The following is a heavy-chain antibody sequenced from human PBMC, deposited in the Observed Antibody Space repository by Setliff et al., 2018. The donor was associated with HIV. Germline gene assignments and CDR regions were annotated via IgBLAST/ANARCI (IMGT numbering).Heavy chain of an antibody. V-gene: IGHV1-24*01. CDR2: FDPEDGET. J-gene: IGHJ3*02. CDR1: GYTLTELS. CDR3: ATRSAAAGSGPGAFDS. D-gene: IGHD6-13*01. Sequence: ASVKVSCKVSGYTLTELSRHWVRQAPGKGLEWMGGFDPEDGETIYAQKFQGRVTMTEDTSTDTAYMALSSLRSEDTAVYYCATRSAAAGSGPGAFDSCGQGTMVTVSS.